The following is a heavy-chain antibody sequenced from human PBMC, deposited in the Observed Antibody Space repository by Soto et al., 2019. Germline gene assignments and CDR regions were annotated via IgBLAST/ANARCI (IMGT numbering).Heavy chain of an antibody. CDR2: IYHSGST. Sequence: SETLSLTCTVSGDSISSVDHYWSWIRQPPGKGLEWMGYIYHSGSTHYNPSLNSRLTISIDTSTYRFSLNLTSVTAADTAVYFCARLRWETENNWFDPWGQGALVTVS. V-gene: IGHV4-30-4*01. D-gene: IGHD1-26*01. J-gene: IGHJ5*02. CDR1: GDSISSVDHY. CDR3: ARLRWETENNWFDP.